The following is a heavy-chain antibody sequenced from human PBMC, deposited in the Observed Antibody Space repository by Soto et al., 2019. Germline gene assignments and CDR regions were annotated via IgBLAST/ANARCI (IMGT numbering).Heavy chain of an antibody. CDR3: ARGRYGDY. Sequence: QVHLVQSGAEVKKPGASVKVSCQGSGYAFTTYGITWVRQAPGQGLEWMGWISAHNGNTNYAQKLQGRVTVTRDTSTSRAYMELRSLRYDDTAVYNCARGRYGDYWGQGALVTVSS. J-gene: IGHJ4*02. D-gene: IGHD1-1*01. V-gene: IGHV1-18*01. CDR1: GYAFTTYG. CDR2: ISAHNGNT.